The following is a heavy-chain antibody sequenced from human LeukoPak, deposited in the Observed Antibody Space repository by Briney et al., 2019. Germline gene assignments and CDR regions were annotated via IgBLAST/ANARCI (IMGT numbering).Heavy chain of an antibody. CDR1: GGSISRGDYY. J-gene: IGHJ4*02. Sequence: PSETLSLTCTVSGGSISRGDYYWGWIRPPPGKGLEWIGYIYYSGSTYYNPSLKSRVTISVDTSKNQFSLKLSSVTAADTAVYYCARVQPYDYDDYWGQGTLVTVSS. CDR2: IYYSGST. CDR3: ARVQPYDYDDY. V-gene: IGHV4-30-4*08. D-gene: IGHD2-2*01.